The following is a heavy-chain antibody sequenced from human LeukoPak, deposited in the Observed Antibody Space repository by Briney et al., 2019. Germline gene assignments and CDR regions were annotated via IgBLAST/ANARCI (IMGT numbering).Heavy chain of an antibody. CDR2: VSGGAGAT. J-gene: IGHJ4*02. V-gene: IGHV3-23*01. CDR1: GFTFSSYA. CDR3: AKDLTVTTISYFDY. Sequence: PGGSLRPSCAASGFTFSSYAMSWVRQAPGKGLEWVSSVSGGAGATYYADSVKGRFTISRHNSENTLYLQMNSLRAEDTAVYYCAKDLTVTTISYFDYWGQGTLVTVSS. D-gene: IGHD4-17*01.